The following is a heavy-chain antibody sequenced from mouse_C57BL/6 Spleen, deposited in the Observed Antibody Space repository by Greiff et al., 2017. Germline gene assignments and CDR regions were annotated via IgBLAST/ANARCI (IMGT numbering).Heavy chain of an antibody. J-gene: IGHJ4*01. V-gene: IGHV5-4*01. Sequence: EVKLVESGGGLVKPGGSLKLSCAASGFTFSSYAMAWVRQTPEKRLEWVATISDGGSYTYYPDNVKGRITISTDNAKNSLYLQMSHLKSEDTAMYYYEGDSEHYYAMDDWGQGTSVTVSS. CDR3: EGDSEHYYAMDD. CDR2: ISDGGSYT. CDR1: GFTFSSYA.